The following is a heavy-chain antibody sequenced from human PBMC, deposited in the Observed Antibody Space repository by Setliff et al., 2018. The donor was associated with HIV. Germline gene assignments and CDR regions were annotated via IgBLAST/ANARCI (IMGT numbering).Heavy chain of an antibody. V-gene: IGHV1-69*05. CDR3: ARDGGAVSGRIDY. CDR1: GGTFSNYG. CDR2: IIPISGTA. J-gene: IGHJ4*02. D-gene: IGHD6-19*01. Sequence: GASVKVSCKASGGTFSNYGMSWVRQAPGQGLEWMGGIIPISGTANYAQKFQGRVTITTDESTSTAYMELSGLRSEDTAVYYCARDGGAVSGRIDYWGQGTLVTVSS.